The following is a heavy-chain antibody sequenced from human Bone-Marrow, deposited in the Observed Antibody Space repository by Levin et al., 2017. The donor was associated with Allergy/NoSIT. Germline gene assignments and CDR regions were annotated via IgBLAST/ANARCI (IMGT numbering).Heavy chain of an antibody. CDR1: GFTFNRFW. D-gene: IGHD3-22*01. V-gene: IGHV3-7*01. J-gene: IGHJ6*02. CDR2: IKEDGTEK. Sequence: GGSLRLSCAASGFTFNRFWMSWVRQAPGKGLEWVANIKEDGTEKYYMDSVRGRFTISRDNAKNSLHLQMNSLRAEDTAVYYCTRDPGILTAEFYYHSMDLWGQGTTVTVSS. CDR3: TRDPGILTAEFYYHSMDL.